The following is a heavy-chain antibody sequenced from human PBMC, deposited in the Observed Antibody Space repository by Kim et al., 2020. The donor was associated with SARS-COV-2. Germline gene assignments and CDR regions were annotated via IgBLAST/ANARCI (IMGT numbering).Heavy chain of an antibody. Sequence: SETLSLTCAVYGGSFSGYYWSWIRQPPGKGLEWIGEINHSGSTNYNPSLKSRVTISVDTSKNQFSLKLSSVTAADTAVYYCARERRKLLWFGDRSHYFD. CDR1: GGSFSGYY. CDR2: INHSGST. J-gene: IGHJ4*01. V-gene: IGHV4-34*01. D-gene: IGHD3-10*01. CDR3: ARERRKLLWFGDRSHYFD.